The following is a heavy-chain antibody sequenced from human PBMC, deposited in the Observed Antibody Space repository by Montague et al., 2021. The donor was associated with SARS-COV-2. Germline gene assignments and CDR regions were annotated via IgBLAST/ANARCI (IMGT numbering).Heavy chain of an antibody. V-gene: IGHV3-23*01. CDR1: GFIFSSNA. CDR3: AKVGGYSYGLSDY. Sequence: SLRLSCAASGFIFSSNAMSWVRQAPGKGLGWVSTIGGGGRRTYYADHVKGRFTISRDNSKNTLYLQMNSLRAEDTAVYYCAKVGGYSYGLSDYWGQGTLVTVSS. J-gene: IGHJ4*02. CDR2: IGGGGRRT. D-gene: IGHD5-18*01.